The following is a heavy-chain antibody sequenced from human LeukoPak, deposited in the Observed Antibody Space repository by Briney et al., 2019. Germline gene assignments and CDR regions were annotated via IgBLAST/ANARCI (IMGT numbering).Heavy chain of an antibody. Sequence: GGSLRLSCAASGFTFSSYATHWVRQAPGKGLEWVAVISYDGSNKYYADSVKGRFTISRDNSKNTLYLQMNSLRAEDTAVYYCARGAIARNWFDPWGQGTLVTVSS. CDR2: ISYDGSNK. J-gene: IGHJ5*02. CDR3: ARGAIARNWFDP. D-gene: IGHD2-21*01. CDR1: GFTFSSYA. V-gene: IGHV3-30*04.